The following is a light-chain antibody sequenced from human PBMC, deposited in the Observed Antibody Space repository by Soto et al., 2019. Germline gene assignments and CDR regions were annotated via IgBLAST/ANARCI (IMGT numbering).Light chain of an antibody. CDR1: SSDVGGHNY. V-gene: IGLV2-14*01. J-gene: IGLJ2*01. Sequence: QSALTQPASVSGSPGQSITISCTGTSSDVGGHNYVSWYQQHPGKAPKLMIYDVSNRPSGVSNRFSGSKSGNTASLTISGLQAEDEADYYCSSHTSSSPLFGGGTKLTVL. CDR3: SSHTSSSPL. CDR2: DVS.